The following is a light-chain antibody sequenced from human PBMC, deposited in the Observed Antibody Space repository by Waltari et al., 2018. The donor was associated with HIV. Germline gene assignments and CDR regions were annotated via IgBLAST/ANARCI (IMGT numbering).Light chain of an antibody. J-gene: IGLJ2*01. CDR1: RSNIGSNV. CDR3: AAWDDNLNAL. Sequence: QSALTQPPSASGTPGQRVTISCSGTRSNIGSNVVNWYQVLPKTAPKLLIYKNNQRASVVPDRFSGSKSGTSASLAISGLHSEDEADYYCAAWDDNLNALFGGGTKLTVL. CDR2: KNN. V-gene: IGLV1-44*01.